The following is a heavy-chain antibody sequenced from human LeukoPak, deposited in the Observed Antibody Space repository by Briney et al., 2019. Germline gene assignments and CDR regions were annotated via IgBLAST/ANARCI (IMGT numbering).Heavy chain of an antibody. Sequence: GESLRLSCGASGFTFSSYAVRWVRQAPGKGLEWVSGISTRGGSSSYADSVKGRFTISRDNPRNTLYMQMNSLRAEDTALYYCAIMHPYYDGSGYWVQWGQGTLVTVSS. CDR2: ISTRGGSS. J-gene: IGHJ4*02. D-gene: IGHD3-22*01. CDR3: AIMHPYYDGSGYWVQ. CDR1: GFTFSSYA. V-gene: IGHV3-23*01.